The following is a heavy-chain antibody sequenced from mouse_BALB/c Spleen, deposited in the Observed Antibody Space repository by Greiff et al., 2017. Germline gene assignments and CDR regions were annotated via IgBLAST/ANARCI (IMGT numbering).Heavy chain of an antibody. J-gene: IGHJ4*01. V-gene: IGHV1-31*01. Sequence: VQLQQSGPELVKPGASVTISCKASGYSFTGYYMHWVKQSHVKSLEWIGRINPYNGATSYNQNFKDKATLTVDKSSSTAYMELHGLTAEDSAVYCGAGRYDDYAMDYWGQGTSVTVSS. CDR1: GYSFTGYY. CDR3: AGRYDDYAMDY. CDR2: INPYNGAT. D-gene: IGHD2-14*01.